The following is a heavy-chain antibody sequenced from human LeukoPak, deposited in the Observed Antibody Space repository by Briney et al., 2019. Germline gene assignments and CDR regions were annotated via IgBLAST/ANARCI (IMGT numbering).Heavy chain of an antibody. D-gene: IGHD1-14*01. CDR1: GFNSHEHG. J-gene: IGHJ6*04. CDR3: IKDLKPGGADV. V-gene: IGHV3-9*02. Sequence: GGSLRLSCEVSGFNSHEHGMHWVRPAPGKGLEWISGYIWNTGRTGYGDSVKGRFTISRDNAGNSVYLQMNSLRVEDTALYYCIKDLKPGGADVWGKGTTVIVSS. CDR2: YIWNTGRT.